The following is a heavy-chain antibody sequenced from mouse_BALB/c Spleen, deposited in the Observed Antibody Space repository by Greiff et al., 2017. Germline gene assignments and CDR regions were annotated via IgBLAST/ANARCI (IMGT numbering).Heavy chain of an antibody. CDR1: GYTFTSYW. J-gene: IGHJ4*01. CDR3: ASPYDNYGALYAMDY. CDR2: INPSTGYT. D-gene: IGHD2-1*01. V-gene: IGHV1-7*01. Sequence: QVQLQQSGAELAKPGASVKMSCKASGYTFTSYWMHWVKQRPGQGLEWIGYINPSTGYTEYNQKFKDKATLTADKSSSTAYMQLSSLTSEDSAVYYCASPYDNYGALYAMDYWGQGTSVTVSA.